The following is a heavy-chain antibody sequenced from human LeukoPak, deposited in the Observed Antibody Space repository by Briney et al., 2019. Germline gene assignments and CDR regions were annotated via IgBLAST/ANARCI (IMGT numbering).Heavy chain of an antibody. CDR3: ARLIAARLRFSWFDP. Sequence: GGSLRLSCAASGFTVSSNYMSWVRQAPGKGLEWVSVIYSGGSTYYADFVKGRFSISRDNSKNTLNLQMNSLRAEDTAVYYCARLIAARLRFSWFDPWGQGTLVTVSS. D-gene: IGHD6-6*01. CDR1: GFTVSSNY. V-gene: IGHV3-53*01. J-gene: IGHJ5*02. CDR2: IYSGGST.